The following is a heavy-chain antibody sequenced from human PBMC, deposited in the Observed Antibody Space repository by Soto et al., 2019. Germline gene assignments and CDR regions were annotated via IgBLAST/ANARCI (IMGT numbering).Heavy chain of an antibody. D-gene: IGHD2-2*01. Sequence: QVQLVQSGAEVKKPGASVKVSCKASGYTFTSYGISWVRQAPGQGLEWMGWISAYNGNTNYAQELQGRVTMTTDTSTSTAYMELRSLRSDDTAVYYCAREGYCISTSCRHYDYYGMDVWGQGTTVTVSS. J-gene: IGHJ6*02. CDR3: AREGYCISTSCRHYDYYGMDV. CDR1: GYTFTSYG. CDR2: ISAYNGNT. V-gene: IGHV1-18*01.